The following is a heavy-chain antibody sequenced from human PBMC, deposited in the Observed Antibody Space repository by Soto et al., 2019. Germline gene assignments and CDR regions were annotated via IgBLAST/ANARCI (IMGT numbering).Heavy chain of an antibody. D-gene: IGHD5-18*01. CDR2: IYHSGST. CDR3: ARARGYSYGALVDY. J-gene: IGHJ4*02. Sequence: QVQLQESGPGLVKPSGTLSLTCAVSDGSISSSNWWSWVRQPPGKGLEWIGEIYHSGSTNYNPSLETRFTITVNKAKNQFPLKMSSVTAADTAVYYCARARGYSYGALVDYWGQGTLVTVSS. CDR1: DGSISSSNW. V-gene: IGHV4-4*02.